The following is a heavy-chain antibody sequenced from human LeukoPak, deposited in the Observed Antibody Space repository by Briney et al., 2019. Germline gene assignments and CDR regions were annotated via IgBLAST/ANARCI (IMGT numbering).Heavy chain of an antibody. Sequence: SETLSLTCTVSGGSISSSSYYWGWIRQPQGKGLEWIGSIYYSGSTYYNPSLKSRVTISVDTSKNQFSLKLSSVTAADTAVYYCAVGERSDTGWASNVDYWGQGTLVTVSS. CDR1: GGSISSSSYY. CDR3: AVGERSDTGWASNVDY. CDR2: IYYSGST. J-gene: IGHJ4*02. V-gene: IGHV4-39*01. D-gene: IGHD1-1*01.